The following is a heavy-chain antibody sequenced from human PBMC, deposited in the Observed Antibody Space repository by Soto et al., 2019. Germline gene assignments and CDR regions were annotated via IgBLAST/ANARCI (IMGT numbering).Heavy chain of an antibody. Sequence: HVELVQSGADVKKPGASVTISCKASGYTFTDYALHWVRQAPGQRIEWMGWMNAGVGNTLYSQKFQGMITITRDTSASTAYLELNSLKSEDTAIYYCARDTGYTFGSLNYWGPGTLVTVSS. V-gene: IGHV1-3*01. CDR3: ARDTGYTFGSLNY. CDR1: GYTFTDYA. J-gene: IGHJ4*02. CDR2: MNAGVGNT. D-gene: IGHD5-18*01.